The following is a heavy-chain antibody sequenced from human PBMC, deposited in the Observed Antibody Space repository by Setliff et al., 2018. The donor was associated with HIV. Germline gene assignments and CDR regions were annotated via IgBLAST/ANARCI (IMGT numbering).Heavy chain of an antibody. V-gene: IGHV4-59*01. CDR2: SYHSGST. D-gene: IGHD5-18*01. CDR3: ARDYPHIIRGYSYFDY. CDR1: GGSISSYY. J-gene: IGHJ4*02. Sequence: LSLTCTVSGGSISSYYWSWIRQPPGKGLEWIGFSYHSGSTNYNPSLKSRVTISVDTSKNQFSLKLSSVTAADTAVYYCARDYPHIIRGYSYFDYWGQGTLVTVSS.